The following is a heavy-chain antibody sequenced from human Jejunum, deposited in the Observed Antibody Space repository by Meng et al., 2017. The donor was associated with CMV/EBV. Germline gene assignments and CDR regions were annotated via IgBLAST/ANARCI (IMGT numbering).Heavy chain of an antibody. V-gene: IGHV3-21*01. CDR2: INGSRSNS. CDR3: GKTPRDCSSTSSCYYYGMDV. D-gene: IGHD2-2*01. Sequence: MIWVRQDPGKGLEWVSFINGSRSNSYYADSVKGRFTISRDDAKNSLYLQMNSLGAEDTAVYYCGKTPRDCSSTSSCYYYGMDVWGQGTTVTVSS. J-gene: IGHJ6*02.